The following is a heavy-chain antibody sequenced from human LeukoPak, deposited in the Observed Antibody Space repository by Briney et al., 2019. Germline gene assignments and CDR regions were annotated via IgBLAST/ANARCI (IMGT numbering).Heavy chain of an antibody. J-gene: IGHJ4*02. CDR3: AKDHLPGIVVADRDY. V-gene: IGHV3-30*02. CDR2: IRYDGSNK. Sequence: GGSLRLSCAASGFTFSSYGMHWVRQAPGKGLEWVAFIRYDGSNKYYTDSVKGRFTISRDNSKNTLYLQINSLRAEDTAVYYCAKDHLPGIVVADRDYWGQGTLVTVSS. CDR1: GFTFSSYG. D-gene: IGHD6-19*01.